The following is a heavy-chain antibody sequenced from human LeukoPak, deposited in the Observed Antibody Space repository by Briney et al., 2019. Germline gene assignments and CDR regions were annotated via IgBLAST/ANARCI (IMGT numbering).Heavy chain of an antibody. CDR2: LYFSGNP. CDR1: GASVSSSDYY. J-gene: IGHJ4*02. D-gene: IGHD6-19*01. V-gene: IGHV4-39*01. Sequence: SETLSLTCTVSGASVSSSDYYWGWIRQPPGMRLEGIGNLYFSGNPYYNPSLNSRVTISVDTSKNQFSLKMRSVTAADTAVYYCARLGSGYPTPDYWGQGTLVTVSS. CDR3: ARLGSGYPTPDY.